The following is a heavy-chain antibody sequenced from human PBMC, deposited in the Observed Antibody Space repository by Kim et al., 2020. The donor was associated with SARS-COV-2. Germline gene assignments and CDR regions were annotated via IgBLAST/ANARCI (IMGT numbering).Heavy chain of an antibody. CDR2: ISYDGSNK. CDR1: GFTFSSYA. D-gene: IGHD5-12*01. CDR3: ARDYWRASGYDLYYYYYGMDV. V-gene: IGHV3-30*04. Sequence: GGSLRLSCAASGFTFSSYAMHGVRQAPGKGLEWVAVISYDGSNKYYADSVKGRFTISRDNSKNTLYLQMNSLRAEDTAVYYCARDYWRASGYDLYYYYYGMDVWGQGTTVTVSS. J-gene: IGHJ6*02.